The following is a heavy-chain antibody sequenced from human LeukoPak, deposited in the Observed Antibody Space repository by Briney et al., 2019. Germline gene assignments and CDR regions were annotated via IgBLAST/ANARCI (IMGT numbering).Heavy chain of an antibody. V-gene: IGHV3-23*01. J-gene: IGHJ4*02. CDR2: ISDSGGNT. CDR3: ARDGGIGLDY. CDR1: GFTFNTYA. D-gene: IGHD3-3*01. Sequence: GGSLRVSCAASGFTFNTYAMSWVRQAPWDRLQWVSGISDSGGNTYYADSVRGRFTISRDNSKNTLYLQMNSLRAEDTAVYYCARDGGIGLDYWGQGTLVTVSS.